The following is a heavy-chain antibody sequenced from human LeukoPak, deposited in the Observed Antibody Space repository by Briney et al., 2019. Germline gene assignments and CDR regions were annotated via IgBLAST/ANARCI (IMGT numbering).Heavy chain of an antibody. CDR3: ARDPTAGGSGNFLDY. CDR2: IIPIFGST. D-gene: IGHD3-10*01. V-gene: IGHV1-69*05. Sequence: SVKVSCKTSGGTFISYAISWVRQAPGQGLEWMGRIIPIFGSTNYAQKFQGRVTITTDESTSTAYMELSSLRSEDTAVYYCARDPTAGGSGNFLDYWGQGTLVTVSS. CDR1: GGTFISYA. J-gene: IGHJ4*02.